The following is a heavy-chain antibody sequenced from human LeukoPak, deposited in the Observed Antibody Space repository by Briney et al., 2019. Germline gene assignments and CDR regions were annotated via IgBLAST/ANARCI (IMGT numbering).Heavy chain of an antibody. J-gene: IGHJ6*02. CDR2: ISPDARTI. CDR3: AKMSSSWTYYYGMDV. CDR1: GFTFSNYW. V-gene: IGHV3-74*01. Sequence: GGSLRLSCAASGFTFSNYWMHWVRQAPWKGLVWVSHISPDARTITYAAFVKGRFTISRDNAKSTLYLQMNSLRAEDTAVYYCAKMSSSWTYYYGMDVWGQGTTVTVSS. D-gene: IGHD6-13*01.